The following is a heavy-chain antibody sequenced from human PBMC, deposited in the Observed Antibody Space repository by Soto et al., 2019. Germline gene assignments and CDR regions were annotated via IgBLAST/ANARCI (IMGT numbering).Heavy chain of an antibody. Sequence: ASETLSLTCTVSGGSISSLYWSWFRQPPGKRPEWIGYIYHTGITNYNPSLKSRIAISVDTAKNQFSLNLTSVTAADTAIYYCARLIPASLGQMSYYFDYWGQGALVTSPQ. D-gene: IGHD2-15*01. CDR2: IYHTGIT. CDR1: GGSISSLY. J-gene: IGHJ4*02. V-gene: IGHV4-59*11. CDR3: ARLIPASLGQMSYYFDY.